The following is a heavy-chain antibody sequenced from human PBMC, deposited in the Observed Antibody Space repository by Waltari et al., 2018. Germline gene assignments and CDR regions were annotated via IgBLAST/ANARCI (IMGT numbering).Heavy chain of an antibody. CDR3: ARRGYDFWSGYSY. D-gene: IGHD3-3*01. J-gene: IGHJ4*02. CDR2: IKPGEST. V-gene: IGHV4-34*01. Sequence: QVQLQQWGAGLLKPSETLSLTCAVYGGSFSGYYWRWIRQPPGKGLEWIGEIKPGESTNYNPSLKSRVTRSVDTSKNQFSLKLSSVTAADTAVYYCARRGYDFWSGYSYWGQGTLVTVSS. CDR1: GGSFSGYY.